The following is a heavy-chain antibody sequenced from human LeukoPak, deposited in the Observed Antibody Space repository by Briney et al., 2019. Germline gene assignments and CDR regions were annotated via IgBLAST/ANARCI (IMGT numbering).Heavy chain of an antibody. Sequence: SETLSLTCAVYGGSFSGYYWSWIRQPPGKGLEWIGEINHSGSTNYNPSLKSRVTISVDTSKNQFSLKLSSVTAADTAVYYCARGLLLWFGEFPNAFDIWGQGTMVTVSS. J-gene: IGHJ3*02. CDR3: ARGLLLWFGEFPNAFDI. V-gene: IGHV4-34*01. CDR2: INHSGST. D-gene: IGHD3-10*01. CDR1: GGSFSGYY.